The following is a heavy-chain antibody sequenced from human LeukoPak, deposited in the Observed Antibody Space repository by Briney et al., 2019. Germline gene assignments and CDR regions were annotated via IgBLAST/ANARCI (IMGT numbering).Heavy chain of an antibody. V-gene: IGHV4-39*02. CDR1: GGSISSSSYY. D-gene: IGHD2-2*02. CDR2: IYYSGST. J-gene: IGHJ3*02. Sequence: MPSETLSLTCTVSGGSISSSSYYWGWIRQPPGKGLEWIGSIYYSGSTYYNPSLKSRVTISVDTSKNQFSLKLSSVTAADTAVYYCAREERYCSSTSCYMIAFDIWGQGTMVTVSS. CDR3: AREERYCSSTSCYMIAFDI.